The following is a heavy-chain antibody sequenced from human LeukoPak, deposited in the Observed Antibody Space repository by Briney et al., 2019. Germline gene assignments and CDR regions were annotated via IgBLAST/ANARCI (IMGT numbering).Heavy chain of an antibody. V-gene: IGHV4-59*01. CDR2: IYYSGST. CDR3: ARAFYYYGMDV. Sequence: SETLSLTCTVSGGSISSYYWSWIRQPPGKGLEWIGYIYYSGSTNYNPSFKSRVTISVDTSNNQFSLKLSSVTAADTAVYYCARAFYYYGMDVWGQGTTVTVSS. J-gene: IGHJ6*02. CDR1: GGSISSYY.